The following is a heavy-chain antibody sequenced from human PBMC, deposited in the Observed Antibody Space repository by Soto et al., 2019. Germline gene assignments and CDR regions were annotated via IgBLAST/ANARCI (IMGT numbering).Heavy chain of an antibody. V-gene: IGHV1-8*01. CDR3: AKVSRKGSAIDFDY. CDR1: GYTFSNYD. Sequence: QVQLVQSGAELKKPGASVKVSCKASGYTFSNYDMNWVRQATGQGPEWIGWVNPNNGDTGYAQKFQGRVTXTTDISTTTAYMELTSLRSEDKAIYYCAKVSRKGSAIDFDYWGQGTLITVSS. D-gene: IGHD3-10*01. J-gene: IGHJ4*02. CDR2: VNPNNGDT.